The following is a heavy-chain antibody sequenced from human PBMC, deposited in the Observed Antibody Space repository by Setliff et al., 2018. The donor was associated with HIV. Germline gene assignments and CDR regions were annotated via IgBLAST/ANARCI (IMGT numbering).Heavy chain of an antibody. Sequence: ASVKVSCKASGYTFSNYGMNWVRQAPGQGLEWMGWINTNTGNPTYDQDFTGRFVFSLDTSVSTAYLQISSLKAEDTAVYYCARDHDYGDLSRNWFYMDVWGKGTTVTVSS. J-gene: IGHJ6*03. V-gene: IGHV7-4-1*02. D-gene: IGHD4-17*01. CDR1: GYTFSNYG. CDR2: INTNTGNP. CDR3: ARDHDYGDLSRNWFYMDV.